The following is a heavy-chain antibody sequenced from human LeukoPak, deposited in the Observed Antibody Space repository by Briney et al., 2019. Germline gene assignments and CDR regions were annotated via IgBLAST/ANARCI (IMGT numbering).Heavy chain of an antibody. CDR2: IYYSGST. CDR1: GGSISSYY. V-gene: IGHV4-59*01. D-gene: IGHD4-17*01. CDR3: AGLPTTVTPCT. Sequence: PSETLSLTCTVSGGSISSYYWSWIRQPPGKGLEWIGYIYYSGSTNYNPSLKSRVTISVDTSKNQFSLKLSSVTAADTAVYYRAGLPTTVTPCTWGQGSLVTVSS. J-gene: IGHJ5*02.